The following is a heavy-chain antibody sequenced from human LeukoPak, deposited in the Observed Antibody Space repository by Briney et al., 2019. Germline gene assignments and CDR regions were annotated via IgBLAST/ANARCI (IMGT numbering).Heavy chain of an antibody. CDR1: GYTFTNYG. V-gene: IGHV1-18*01. CDR3: ARVGNYVGY. Sequence: ASVKVSCEASGYTFTNYGISWVRQAPGQGLECMGWISAYNGNTKYAKKIQGRVTMTTDTSTSTAYMEMRSLRSDDTAVYYCARVGNYVGYWGQGTLVTVSS. D-gene: IGHD4-11*01. CDR2: ISAYNGNT. J-gene: IGHJ4*02.